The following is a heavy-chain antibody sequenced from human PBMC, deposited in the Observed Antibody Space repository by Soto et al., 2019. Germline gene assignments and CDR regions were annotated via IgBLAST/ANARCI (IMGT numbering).Heavy chain of an antibody. CDR2: ISYDGSNK. Sequence: QVQLVESGGGVVQPGRSLRLSCAASGFTFSSYGMHWVRQAPGKGLEWVAVISYDGSNKYYADSVKGRFTISRDNSKNTLYLEMDSLRAEDTAVYYCAKAPGYAAFYYSYGMDVWGQGTTVTVSS. V-gene: IGHV3-30*18. D-gene: IGHD1-1*01. CDR1: GFTFSSYG. J-gene: IGHJ6*02. CDR3: AKAPGYAAFYYSYGMDV.